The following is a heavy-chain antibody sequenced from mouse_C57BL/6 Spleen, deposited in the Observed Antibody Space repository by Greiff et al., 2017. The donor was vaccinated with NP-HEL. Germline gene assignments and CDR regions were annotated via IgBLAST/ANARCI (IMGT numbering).Heavy chain of an antibody. D-gene: IGHD1-1*01. V-gene: IGHV14-2*01. CDR2: IDPEDGET. Sequence: EVQLQQSGAELVKPGASVKLSCTASGFNIKDYYMHWVKQRTEQGLEWIGRIDPEDGETKYAPKFQGKATITADTSSNTAYLQLSSLTSEDTDVYYCAGYYGRGAYWGQGTLVTVSA. J-gene: IGHJ3*01. CDR3: AGYYGRGAY. CDR1: GFNIKDYY.